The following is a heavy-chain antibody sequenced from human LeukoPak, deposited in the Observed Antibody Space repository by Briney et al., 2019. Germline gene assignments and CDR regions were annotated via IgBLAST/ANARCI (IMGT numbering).Heavy chain of an antibody. J-gene: IGHJ6*02. V-gene: IGHV3-9*01. CDR1: GFTFDDYA. CDR2: ISWNSGSI. Sequence: GGSLRLSCAASGFTFDDYAMHWVRQAPGKGLEWVSGISWNSGSIGYADSVKGRFTISRDNSKNTLYLQMNSLRAEDTAVYYCARPPVAGGMDVWGQGTTVTVSS. CDR3: ARPPVAGGMDV. D-gene: IGHD6-19*01.